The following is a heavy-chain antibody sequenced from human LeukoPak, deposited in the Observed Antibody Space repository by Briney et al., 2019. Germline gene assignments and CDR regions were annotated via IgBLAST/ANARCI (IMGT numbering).Heavy chain of an antibody. CDR3: ARVVGNWSVGSYFDY. J-gene: IGHJ4*02. Sequence: GGSLRLSCAASGFTFSSYAMHWVRQAPGKGLEYVSAISSNGGSTYYANSVKGRFTISRDNSKNTLYLQMGSLRAEDMAVYYCARVVGNWSVGSYFDYWGQGTLVTVSS. CDR2: ISSNGGST. CDR1: GFTFSSYA. V-gene: IGHV3-64*01. D-gene: IGHD1-20*01.